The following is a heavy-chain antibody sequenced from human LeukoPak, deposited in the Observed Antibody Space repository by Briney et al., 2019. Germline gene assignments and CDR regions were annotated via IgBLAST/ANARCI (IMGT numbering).Heavy chain of an antibody. CDR2: MNPNSGNT. CDR1: GYTFTSYD. Sequence: ASVEVSCKASGYTFTSYDINWVRQATGQGLEWMGWMNPNSGNTGYAQKFQGRVTITRNTSISTAYMELSSLRSEDTAVYYCASQGYCSGGSCYQGKDYMDVWGKGTTVTVSS. D-gene: IGHD2-15*01. V-gene: IGHV1-8*03. CDR3: ASQGYCSGGSCYQGKDYMDV. J-gene: IGHJ6*03.